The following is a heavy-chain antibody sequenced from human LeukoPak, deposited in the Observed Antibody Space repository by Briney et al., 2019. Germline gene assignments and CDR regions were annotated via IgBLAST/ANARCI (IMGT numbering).Heavy chain of an antibody. J-gene: IGHJ6*03. CDR3: ARNLTRIVVAGPHYYYMDV. CDR1: GYTFTAYY. CDR2: INPSIGGT. V-gene: IGHV1-2*02. Sequence: ASVKVSCKASGYTFTAYYIHWVRQAPGQGLEWMGWINPSIGGTNYAQKFQGRVTMTRDTSINTAYMEVRRLRSDDTAVYFCARNLTRIVVAGPHYYYMDVWGKGTTVTVSS. D-gene: IGHD6-19*01.